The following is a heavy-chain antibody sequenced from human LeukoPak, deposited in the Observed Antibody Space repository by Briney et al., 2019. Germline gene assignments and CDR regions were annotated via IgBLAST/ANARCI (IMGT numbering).Heavy chain of an antibody. CDR2: ISYDGSNK. CDR1: GFTFSSYA. Sequence: GRSLRLSCSASGFTFSSYAMHWVRQAPGKGLEWVAVISYDGSNKYYADSVKGRFTISRDNSKNTLYLQMNSLRAEDTAVYYCARDSSSWYGAFDIWGQGTMVTVSS. D-gene: IGHD6-13*01. CDR3: ARDSSSWYGAFDI. J-gene: IGHJ3*02. V-gene: IGHV3-30*01.